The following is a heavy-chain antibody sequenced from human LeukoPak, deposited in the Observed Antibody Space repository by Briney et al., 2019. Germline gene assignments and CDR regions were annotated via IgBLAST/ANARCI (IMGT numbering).Heavy chain of an antibody. CDR1: GYTFTGYY. J-gene: IGHJ3*02. CDR3: ARGVGWFGEPPQQDLGPNDAFDI. Sequence: ASVKVSCKASGYTFTGYYMHWVRRAPGQGLEWMGWINPNSGGTNYAQKFQGWVTMTRDTSISTAYMELSRLRSDDTAVYYCARGVGWFGEPPQQDLGPNDAFDIWGQGTMVTVSS. V-gene: IGHV1-2*04. D-gene: IGHD3-10*01. CDR2: INPNSGGT.